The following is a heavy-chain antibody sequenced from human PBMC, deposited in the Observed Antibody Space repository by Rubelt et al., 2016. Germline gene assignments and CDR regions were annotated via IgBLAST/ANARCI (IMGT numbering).Heavy chain of an antibody. D-gene: IGHD2-21*01. CDR3: AKRPYCGGDCYFFDY. CDR2: IYYSGST. V-gene: IGHV4-39*01. J-gene: IGHJ4*02. CDR1: GGSISSTTYY. Sequence: QLQLQESGPGLVEPSETLSLTCTVSGGSISSTTYYWGWIRQPPGKGLEWIGTIYYSGSTFYNPSLKSRVTLSVDTSKNQFSLKLSGVTAADTVVYYWAKRPYCGGDCYFFDYWGQGSLVTVSS.